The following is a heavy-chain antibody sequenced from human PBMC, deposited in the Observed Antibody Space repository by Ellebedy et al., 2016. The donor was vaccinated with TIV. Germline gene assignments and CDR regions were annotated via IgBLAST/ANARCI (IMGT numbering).Heavy chain of an antibody. Sequence: GESLKISCAASGFPFRSYWMTWARQAPGKGLEWVAKIKQDGSETYYLDSVKGRFTISRDNAKNSLDLQMNSLRAEDTAVYYCAGAPVGRHFDWLPHDAFDLWGQGTMVTVSS. CDR1: GFPFRSYW. V-gene: IGHV3-7*03. CDR3: AGAPVGRHFDWLPHDAFDL. CDR2: IKQDGSET. D-gene: IGHD3-9*01. J-gene: IGHJ3*01.